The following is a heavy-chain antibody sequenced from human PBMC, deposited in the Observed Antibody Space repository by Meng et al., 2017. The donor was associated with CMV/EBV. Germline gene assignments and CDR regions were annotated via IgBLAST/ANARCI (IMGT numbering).Heavy chain of an antibody. D-gene: IGHD2-2*01. V-gene: IGHV3-30*02. CDR1: GFTFSSYG. CDR2: IRYDGSNK. Sequence: GESLKISCAASGFTFSSYGMHWVRQAPGKGLEWVAFIRYDGSNKYYADSVKGRFTISRDNSKNTLYLQMNSLRAEDTAVYYCARDGCSSTSCFYFDYWGQGTLVTVSS. CDR3: ARDGCSSTSCFYFDY. J-gene: IGHJ4*02.